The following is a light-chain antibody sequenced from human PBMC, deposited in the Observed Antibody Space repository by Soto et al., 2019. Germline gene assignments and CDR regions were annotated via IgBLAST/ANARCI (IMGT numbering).Light chain of an antibody. CDR1: QSISTW. V-gene: IGKV1-5*03. J-gene: IGKJ2*01. Sequence: DIQMTQSPSTLPASVGDRVTITCRASQSISTWLAWYQQKPGKAPKLLIYKASSLESGVPSRFSGSGSGTEFTLTISSLQPDDFATYYCQQYSSYSVYTFGQGTKLEIK. CDR3: QQYSSYSVYT. CDR2: KAS.